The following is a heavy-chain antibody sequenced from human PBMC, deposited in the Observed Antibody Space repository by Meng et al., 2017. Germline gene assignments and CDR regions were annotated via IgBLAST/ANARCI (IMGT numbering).Heavy chain of an antibody. CDR2: ISGSGGST. CDR1: GFTFSSYS. J-gene: IGHJ4*02. Sequence: GGPLRLSCAASGFTFSSYSRTWVRQAPGKGLEWVSAISGSGGSTYYPDSVKGRFTLSRDNSKNTLYLQMNSLRAEDTAVYYCAKDLWGDIVEVVAAHDYWGQGTLVTVSS. CDR3: AKDLWGDIVEVVAAHDY. D-gene: IGHD2-15*01. V-gene: IGHV3-23*01.